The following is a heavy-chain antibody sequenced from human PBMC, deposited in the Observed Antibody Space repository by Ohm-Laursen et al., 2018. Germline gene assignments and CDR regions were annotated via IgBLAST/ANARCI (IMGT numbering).Heavy chain of an antibody. V-gene: IGHV4-39*07. Sequence: SDTLSLTCTVSGGSIITTINYWGWVRQPPGKGLEWIGSIYHSGSTYYNPSLESRVTISVDTSKNQFSLKLSSVTAADTAVYYCARVPVYGDPRFDYWGQGTLVTVSS. CDR2: IYHSGST. D-gene: IGHD4-17*01. CDR3: ARVPVYGDPRFDY. J-gene: IGHJ4*02. CDR1: GGSIITTINY.